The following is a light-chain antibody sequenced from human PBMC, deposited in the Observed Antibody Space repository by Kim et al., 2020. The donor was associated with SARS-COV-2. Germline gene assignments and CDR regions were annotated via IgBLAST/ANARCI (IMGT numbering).Light chain of an antibody. CDR2: DVR. V-gene: IGLV2-14*01. CDR3: SSYTSRSTLAL. CDR1: SSDIGGYDF. Sequence: QSALTQPASVSGSPGQSITISCTGTSSDIGGYDFVSWYQQHPGKAPKLMIYDVRKRPSGVSNRFSGAKSGNTASLTISGLQAEDEADYYCSSYTSRSTLALFGGGTKLTVL. J-gene: IGLJ2*01.